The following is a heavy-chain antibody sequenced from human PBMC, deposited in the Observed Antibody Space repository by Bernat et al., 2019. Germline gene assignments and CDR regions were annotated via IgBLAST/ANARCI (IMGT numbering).Heavy chain of an antibody. J-gene: IGHJ6*02. V-gene: IGHV3-23*01. D-gene: IGHD3-22*01. Sequence: EVQLLESGGGLVQPGGSLRLSCAASGFTFSSYAMSWVRQAPGKGLQWVSAISGSGASTYYADSVKGRFTISRDNSKNTLYLQMNSLRAEDTAVYFCARQDPTYYYDTSGYPIVWGQGTTVTVSS. CDR3: ARQDPTYYYDTSGYPIV. CDR2: ISGSGAST. CDR1: GFTFSSYA.